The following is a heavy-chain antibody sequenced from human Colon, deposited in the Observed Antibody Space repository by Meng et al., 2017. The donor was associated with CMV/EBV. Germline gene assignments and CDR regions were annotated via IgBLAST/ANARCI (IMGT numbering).Heavy chain of an antibody. V-gene: IGHV3-74*01. CDR3: ARDIFWGQSDY. CDR2: IKNDGSTT. Sequence: GRRGGPGEGVVNRGGSLTLSGEVSGFSFSNNWMHWVRQAPGEGLVWISRIKNDGSTTGYADSVKGRFTISRDNAKNTLYLQMNSLRAEDTAMYYCARDIFWGQSDYWGQGTLVTVSS. J-gene: IGHJ4*02. D-gene: IGHD3-9*01. CDR1: GFSFSNNW.